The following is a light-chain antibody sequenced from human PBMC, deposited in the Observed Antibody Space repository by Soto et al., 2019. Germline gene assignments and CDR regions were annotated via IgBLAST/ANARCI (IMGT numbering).Light chain of an antibody. Sequence: DIQMTQSPSSLSASVGDRVTITCRASQYIGDFLNWYQQTPGKAPKLLIYAASTLQTGVPSRFSGGGSGTDFTLTISSLQPEDFATYYCQQLDSYPITFGQGTLLEIK. J-gene: IGKJ5*01. CDR1: QYIGDF. V-gene: IGKV1-39*01. CDR2: AAS. CDR3: QQLDSYPIT.